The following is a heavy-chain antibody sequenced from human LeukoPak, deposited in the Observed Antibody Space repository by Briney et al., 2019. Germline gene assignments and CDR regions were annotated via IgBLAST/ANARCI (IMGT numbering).Heavy chain of an antibody. Sequence: ASVKVSCKASGGTFSTYTFSWVRQATGQGLEWMGWMNPNSGNTGYAQKFQGRVTMTRNTSISTAYMELSSLRSEDTAVYYCASTYCGGDCYPARYYYYYMDVWGKGTTVTISS. CDR2: MNPNSGNT. D-gene: IGHD2-21*02. V-gene: IGHV1-8*02. J-gene: IGHJ6*03. CDR3: ASTYCGGDCYPARYYYYYMDV. CDR1: GGTFSTYT.